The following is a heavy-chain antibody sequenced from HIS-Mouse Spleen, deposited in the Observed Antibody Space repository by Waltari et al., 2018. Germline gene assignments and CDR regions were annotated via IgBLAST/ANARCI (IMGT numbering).Heavy chain of an antibody. CDR3: ARDPSIAAAVWYFDI. D-gene: IGHD6-13*01. Sequence: LEWVAVISYDGSNKYYADSVKGRFTISRDNSKNTLYLQMNSLRAEDTAVYYCARDPSIAAAVWYFDIWGRGTLVTVSS. V-gene: IGHV3-30-3*01. J-gene: IGHJ2*01. CDR2: ISYDGSNK.